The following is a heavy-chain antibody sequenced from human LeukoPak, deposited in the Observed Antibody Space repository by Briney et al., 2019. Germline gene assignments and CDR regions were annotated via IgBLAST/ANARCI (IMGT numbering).Heavy chain of an antibody. CDR2: ISWNSGSI. V-gene: IGHV3-9*03. J-gene: IGHJ3*02. CDR1: GFTFDDYA. D-gene: IGHD2-2*02. CDR3: AKDIHQLLYGVGAFDI. Sequence: GGSLRLSCAASGFTFDDYAMHWVRQAPGKGLEWVSGISWNSGSIGYADSVKGRFTISRDNAKNSLYLQMNSLRAEDMALYYCAKDIHQLLYGVGAFDIWGQGTMVTVSS.